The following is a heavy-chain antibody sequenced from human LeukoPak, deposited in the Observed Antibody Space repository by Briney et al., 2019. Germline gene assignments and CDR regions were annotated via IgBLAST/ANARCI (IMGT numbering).Heavy chain of an antibody. CDR1: GGSISSYY. CDR3: ARDRRRDLLHAFDI. CDR2: IYYSGST. J-gene: IGHJ3*02. V-gene: IGHV4-59*01. D-gene: IGHD1-26*01. Sequence: SETLSLTCTVSGGSISSYYWSWIRQPPGKGLEWIGYIYYSGSTNYNPSLKSRVTISVDTSKNQFSLNLRSVTPADTAVYYCARDRRRDLLHAFDIWGQGTMVTVSS.